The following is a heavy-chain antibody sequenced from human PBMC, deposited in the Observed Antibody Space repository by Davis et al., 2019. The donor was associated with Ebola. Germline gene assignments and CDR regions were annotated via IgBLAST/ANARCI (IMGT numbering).Heavy chain of an antibody. Sequence: AASVKVSCKASGYTFTGYYMHWVRQAPGQGLEWMGRINPNSGGTNYAQKFQGRVTMTRDTSISTAYMEVSRLTSDDTAVYYCARDGGDCTNGVCYNYWYFDLWGRGTLVTVSS. V-gene: IGHV1-2*06. CDR3: ARDGGDCTNGVCYNYWYFDL. CDR2: INPNSGGT. D-gene: IGHD2-8*01. J-gene: IGHJ2*01. CDR1: GYTFTGYY.